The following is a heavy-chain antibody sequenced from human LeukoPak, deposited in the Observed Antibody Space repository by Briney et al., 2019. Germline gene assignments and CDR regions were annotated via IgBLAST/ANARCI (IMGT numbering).Heavy chain of an antibody. CDR3: ARTMTTVTNGWFDP. V-gene: IGHV4-59*01. J-gene: IGHJ5*02. CDR1: GGSISSYY. Sequence: SETLSLTCTVSGGSISSYYWSWIRQPPGKGLERIGYIYYSGSTNYNPSLKSRVTISVDTSKNQFSLKLSSVTAADTAVYYCARTMTTVTNGWFDPWGQGTLVTVSS. D-gene: IGHD4-17*01. CDR2: IYYSGST.